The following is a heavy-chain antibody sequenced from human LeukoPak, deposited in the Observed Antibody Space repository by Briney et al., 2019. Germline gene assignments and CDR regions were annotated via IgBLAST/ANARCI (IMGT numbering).Heavy chain of an antibody. CDR3: ATDRRDGYTDPFDY. D-gene: IGHD5-24*01. V-gene: IGHV1-69-2*01. J-gene: IGHJ4*02. CDR2: VDPEGGET. CDR1: GYTFTDYY. Sequence: ASVKVSCKVSGYTFTDYYMHWVQQAPGKGLEWMGLVDPEGGETIYAEEFQGRVTITADTSTDAAYMELSSLRSEDTAVYYCATDRRDGYTDPFDYWGQGTLVTVSS.